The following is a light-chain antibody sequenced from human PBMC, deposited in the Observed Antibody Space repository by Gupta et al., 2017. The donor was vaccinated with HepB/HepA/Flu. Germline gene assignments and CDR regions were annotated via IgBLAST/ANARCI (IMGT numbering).Light chain of an antibody. CDR2: WAS. CDR1: QSVLYTSNNKNY. J-gene: IGKJ1*01. CDR3: QQYYSTPRK. Sequence: DIVVTQSQDSLAVSLGESATINCKSSQSVLYTSNNKNYLAWYQQKAGQPPRLLIYWASTRESGVPDRFSGSGSGTDFTLTISSLQAEDVAVYYCQQYYSTPRKFGQGTKVEIK. V-gene: IGKV4-1*01.